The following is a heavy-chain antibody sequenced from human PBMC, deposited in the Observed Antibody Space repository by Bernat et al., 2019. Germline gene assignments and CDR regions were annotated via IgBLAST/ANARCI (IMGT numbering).Heavy chain of an antibody. J-gene: IGHJ4*02. CDR3: TTHLFKTTNY. CDR2: IKTNNDGETP. V-gene: IGHV3-15*01. CDR1: GFTFSKAW. Sequence: EVHLVESGGGLVKPGGSLRLSCVASGFTFSKAWMNWVRQAPGKGLEWVGRIKTNNDGETPDYAAPVQGRFTISRDDSKNTLYLQMNFLETEDTAVYYCTTHLFKTTNYWGQGTLVTVSS. D-gene: IGHD4-17*01.